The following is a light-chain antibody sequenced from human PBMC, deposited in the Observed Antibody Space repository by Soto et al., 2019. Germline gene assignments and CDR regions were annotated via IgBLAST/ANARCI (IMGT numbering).Light chain of an antibody. CDR2: EVS. Sequence: QSALTQPPSASGSPGQSVTISCTGTSSDVGGYNFVSWYQQHPGKAPKLMIYEVSKRPSGVPDRFSGSKSGNTASLTVSGLQAGDEADYYCTSYAGSNIPVGFCGVTKVTVL. V-gene: IGLV2-8*01. CDR3: TSYAGSNIPVG. CDR1: SSDVGGYNF. J-gene: IGLJ2*01.